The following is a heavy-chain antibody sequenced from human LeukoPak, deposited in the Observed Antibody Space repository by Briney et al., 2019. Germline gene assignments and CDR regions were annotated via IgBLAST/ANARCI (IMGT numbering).Heavy chain of an antibody. CDR2: IYFSGST. J-gene: IGHJ3*02. D-gene: IGHD4-17*01. Sequence: PSETLSLTCAVSGDYISGYYWSWIRQPPGKGLEWIGYIYFSGSTKYNPSLKSRVIISLDTSTNQFSLKLSSVTAADTALYYCARHIYGDSVAFDIWAKGHWSPSLQ. V-gene: IGHV4-59*08. CDR3: ARHIYGDSVAFDI. CDR1: GDYISGYY.